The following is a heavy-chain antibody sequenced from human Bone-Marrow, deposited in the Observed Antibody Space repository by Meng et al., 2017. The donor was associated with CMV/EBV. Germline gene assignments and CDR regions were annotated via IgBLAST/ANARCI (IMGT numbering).Heavy chain of an antibody. J-gene: IGHJ4*02. V-gene: IGHV3-43*01. Sequence: GGSLRLSCGASGFTFRDYTMQWVRQAPGKGPEWVSLISWDGGTRYYGDSVKGRFTISRDNSVNSLFLQMHSLRPEDTALYYCTRDISFHGYSGASDYWGQGTLVTASS. CDR2: ISWDGGTR. CDR3: TRDISFHGYSGASDY. D-gene: IGHD5-12*01. CDR1: GFTFRDYT.